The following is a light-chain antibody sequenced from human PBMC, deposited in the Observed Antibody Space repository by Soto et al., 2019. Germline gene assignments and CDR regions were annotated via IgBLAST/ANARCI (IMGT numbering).Light chain of an antibody. J-gene: IGKJ1*01. V-gene: IGKV3-11*01. CDR1: QNIGNY. CDR3: QHFVNSLTWT. Sequence: EIVLTQSPATLSLSPGESATLSCRASQNIGNYLAWYRQKPGQAPRLLIYDASDRATGIPARFSGSGSETDFTLNISRLEPEDFAVYYCQHFVNSLTWTFGQGTKVDIK. CDR2: DAS.